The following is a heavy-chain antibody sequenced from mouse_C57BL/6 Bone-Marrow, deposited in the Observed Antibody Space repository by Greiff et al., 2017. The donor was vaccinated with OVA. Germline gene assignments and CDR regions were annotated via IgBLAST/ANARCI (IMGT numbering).Heavy chain of an antibody. D-gene: IGHD1-1*01. CDR3: ARHPYYGSSYWYFDV. Sequence: EVHLVESGGGLVQPGGSLKLSCAASGFTFSDYYMYWVRQTPEKRLEWVAYISNGGGSTYYPDTVKGRFTISRDNAKNTLYLQMSRLKSEDTAMYYCARHPYYGSSYWYFDVWGTGTTVTVSS. V-gene: IGHV5-12*01. CDR2: ISNGGGST. J-gene: IGHJ1*03. CDR1: GFTFSDYY.